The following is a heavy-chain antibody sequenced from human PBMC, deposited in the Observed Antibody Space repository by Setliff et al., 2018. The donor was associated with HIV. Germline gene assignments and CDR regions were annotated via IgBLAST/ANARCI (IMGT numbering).Heavy chain of an antibody. D-gene: IGHD3-22*01. CDR2: INHSGST. CDR1: GGSLSGYH. J-gene: IGHJ4*02. CDR3: ARGGGYDRSGYYPCDS. Sequence: SETLSLTCAVYGGSLSGYHWSWIRQSPEKGLEWIGEINHSGSTNYNPSLKSRFTMSVDTSKNQFSLKLSSVTAADTAVYYCARGGGYDRSGYYPCDSWGQGTPVTVA. V-gene: IGHV4-34*01.